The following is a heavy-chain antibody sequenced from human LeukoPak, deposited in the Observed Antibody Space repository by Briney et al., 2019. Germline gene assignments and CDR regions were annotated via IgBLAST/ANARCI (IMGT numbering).Heavy chain of an antibody. D-gene: IGHD3-22*01. CDR3: AKDPTPAPYYDSSGEENDY. CDR2: ISGSGGST. V-gene: IGHV3-23*01. CDR1: GFTFSSYD. Sequence: GGSLRLSCAASGFTFSSYDMSWVRQAPGKGLEWVSAISGSGGSTYYADSVKGRFTISRDNSKNTLYLQMHSLTAEDTAVYYCAKDPTPAPYYDSSGEENDYWGQGTLVTVSS. J-gene: IGHJ4*02.